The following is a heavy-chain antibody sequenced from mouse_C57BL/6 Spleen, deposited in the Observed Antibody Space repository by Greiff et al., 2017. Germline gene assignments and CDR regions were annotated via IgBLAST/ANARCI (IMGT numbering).Heavy chain of an antibody. CDR3: ATAYDYGAGAYAMDY. D-gene: IGHD2-4*01. V-gene: IGHV1-39*01. CDR1: GYLFTDYN. Sequence: EVQLQESGPELVKPGASVKISCKASGYLFTDYNMNWVKQSNGKSLEWIGVINPNYGTTSYNQKFKGKATLTVDQSSSTAYMQLNSLTSEDSAVYYCATAYDYGAGAYAMDYWGQGTSGTVSS. J-gene: IGHJ4*01. CDR2: INPNYGTT.